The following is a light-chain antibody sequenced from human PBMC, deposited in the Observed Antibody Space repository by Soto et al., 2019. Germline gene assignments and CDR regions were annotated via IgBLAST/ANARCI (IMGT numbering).Light chain of an antibody. CDR1: QTVRSSY. CDR3: QQYGSSPRT. V-gene: IGKV3-20*01. J-gene: IGKJ1*01. CDR2: GAS. Sequence: EIGLTQSPGNLSLSPGERATLSCRASQTVRSSYLAWYQQKPGKPPRPIIFGASSRATGIPDRFSGSGSGTDFTLTISRLEPEDLGVYYCQQYGSSPRTFGQGTKVEIK.